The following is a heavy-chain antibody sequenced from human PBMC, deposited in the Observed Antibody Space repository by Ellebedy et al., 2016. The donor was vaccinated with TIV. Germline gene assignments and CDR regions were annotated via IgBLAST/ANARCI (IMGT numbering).Heavy chain of an antibody. D-gene: IGHD3-3*02. CDR1: GFTFSSYA. CDR3: ARDGVLGGNWFDP. CDR2: KSYDGSNK. Sequence: GESLKISCAASGFTFSSYAMHWVRQAPGKGLEWVAVKSYDGSNKYYADSVKGRFTISRDNSKNTLYLQMNSLRAEDTAVYYCARDGVLGGNWFDPWGQGTLVTVSS. J-gene: IGHJ5*02. V-gene: IGHV3-30*07.